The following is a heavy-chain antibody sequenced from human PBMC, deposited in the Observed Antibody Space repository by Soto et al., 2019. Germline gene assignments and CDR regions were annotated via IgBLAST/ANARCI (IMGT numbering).Heavy chain of an antibody. J-gene: IGHJ4*02. D-gene: IGHD3-22*01. CDR2: ISDSGGST. Sequence: PGGSLRLSCAASGFTFSSYAMSWVRQAPGKGLEWVSAISDSGGSTYYADSVKGRFTVSRDNSKNTLYLQMNSLRAEDTAVYYCAKGGKAVIVGRVLMDYWGQGTLVTVSS. V-gene: IGHV3-23*01. CDR3: AKGGKAVIVGRVLMDY. CDR1: GFTFSSYA.